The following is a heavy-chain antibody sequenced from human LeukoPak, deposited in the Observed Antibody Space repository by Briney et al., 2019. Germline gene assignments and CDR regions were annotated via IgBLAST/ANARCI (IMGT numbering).Heavy chain of an antibody. CDR3: ATDFYSYGRF. D-gene: IGHD5-18*01. CDR1: GYTLTELS. Sequence: AASVKVSCKVSGYTLTELSMHWVRQAPGKGLEWMGGFDPEDGETIYAQKFQGRVTVTEDTSTDTAYMELSSLRSEDTAVYYCATDFYSYGRFWGQGTLVTVSS. CDR2: FDPEDGET. V-gene: IGHV1-24*01. J-gene: IGHJ4*02.